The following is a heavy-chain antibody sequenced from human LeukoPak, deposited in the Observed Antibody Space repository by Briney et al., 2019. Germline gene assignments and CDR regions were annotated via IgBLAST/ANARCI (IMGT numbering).Heavy chain of an antibody. D-gene: IGHD6-13*01. CDR1: GLTFDYYA. CDR2: ISWNSGSI. Sequence: GRSLRLSCASSGLTFDYYAMHWVRQAPGKGLEWVSGISWNSGSIGYADSVKGRFTISRDNAKNSLYLQMNSRRAEDTALYYCAKDSSRWSFNWSDAWGQGTLVTVSS. J-gene: IGHJ5*02. V-gene: IGHV3-9*01. CDR3: AKDSSRWSFNWSDA.